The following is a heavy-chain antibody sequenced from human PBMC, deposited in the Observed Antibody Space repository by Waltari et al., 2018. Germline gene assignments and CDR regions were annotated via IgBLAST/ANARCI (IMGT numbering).Heavy chain of an antibody. J-gene: IGHJ5*02. CDR3: ARATTGTTCWFDP. CDR2: IYTSGST. V-gene: IGHV4-61*09. CDR1: GGSISSGSYY. D-gene: IGHD1-1*01. Sequence: QVQLQESGPGLVKPSQTLSLTCTVSGGSISSGSYYWSWIRQPAGKGLEWIVEIYTSGSTNYNPALKSRVTISVDTSKNQFSLKLSLVTAADTAVYYCARATTGTTCWFDPWGQGTLVTVSS.